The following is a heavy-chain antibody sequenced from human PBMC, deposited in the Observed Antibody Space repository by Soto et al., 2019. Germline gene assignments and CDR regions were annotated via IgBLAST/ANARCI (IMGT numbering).Heavy chain of an antibody. J-gene: IGHJ6*02. Sequence: SETLSLTCTVSGGSISSYYWGWIRQPPGKGLEWIGYIYYSGSTNYNPSLKSRVTISVDTSKNQFSLKLSSVTAADTAVYYCARVRGDSSSSTGMGYYYGMDVWGQGTTVTVSS. CDR3: ARVRGDSSSSTGMGYYYGMDV. CDR2: IYYSGST. D-gene: IGHD6-6*01. CDR1: GGSISSYY. V-gene: IGHV4-59*01.